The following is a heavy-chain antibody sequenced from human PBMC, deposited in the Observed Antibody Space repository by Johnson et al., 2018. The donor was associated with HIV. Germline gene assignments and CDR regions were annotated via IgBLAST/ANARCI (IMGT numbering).Heavy chain of an antibody. CDR2: IFSDGSDT. CDR1: GFTFGNYW. CDR3: ARKQWLAKISSDAFDI. V-gene: IGHV3-74*03. D-gene: IGHD6-19*01. Sequence: VQLVESGGGLVQPGGSLRLSCAASGFTFGNYWMHWVRQAPGKGLVWVARIFSDGSDTQSADSVKGRFTISSDNAKNTLYLQMNSLRAEDTAVYYCARKQWLAKISSDAFDIWGQGTMVTVSS. J-gene: IGHJ3*02.